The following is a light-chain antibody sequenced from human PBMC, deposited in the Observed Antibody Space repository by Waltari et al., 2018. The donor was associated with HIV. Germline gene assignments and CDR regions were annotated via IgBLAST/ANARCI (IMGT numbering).Light chain of an antibody. CDR2: AAF. J-gene: IGKJ3*01. Sequence: DIQMTQSPSSVSASVGDRVTITCRSSHDIRSWLAWYQQKPGEAPKLLIHAAFNLQSGVPSRFAGSGSGTEFALTISSLQPEDSASYHCQQAHSTPFTFGPGTKVEVK. CDR1: HDIRSW. V-gene: IGKV1-12*01. CDR3: QQAHSTPFT.